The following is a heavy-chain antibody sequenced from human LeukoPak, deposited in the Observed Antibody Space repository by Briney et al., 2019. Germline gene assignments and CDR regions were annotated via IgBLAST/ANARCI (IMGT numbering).Heavy chain of an antibody. D-gene: IGHD3-22*01. V-gene: IGHV4-38-2*02. CDR1: GYSISSGYY. CDR3: ARHLYYYDSSGYSAFDI. J-gene: IGHJ3*02. CDR2: IYHSGST. Sequence: SETLSLTCTVSGYSISSGYYWGWIRQPPGKGLEWIGSIYHSGSTYYNPSLKSRVTISVDTSKNQFSLKLSSVTAADTAVYYCARHLYYYDSSGYSAFDIWGQGTMVTVSS.